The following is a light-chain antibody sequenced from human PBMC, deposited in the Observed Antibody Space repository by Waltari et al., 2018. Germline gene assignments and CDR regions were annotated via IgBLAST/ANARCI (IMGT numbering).Light chain of an antibody. J-gene: IGLJ3*02. CDR2: DVS. CDR3: NSYAGSSSWV. V-gene: IGLV2-14*03. Sequence: QSALTQPASVSGSPGQSITISCTGTSRDVGFYNYVSWYQQHPGKAPKLMIYDVSERPSWVSNRFSGSKSGSTASLTISGLQAEDEADYYCNSYAGSSSWVFGGGTKLTVL. CDR1: SRDVGFYNY.